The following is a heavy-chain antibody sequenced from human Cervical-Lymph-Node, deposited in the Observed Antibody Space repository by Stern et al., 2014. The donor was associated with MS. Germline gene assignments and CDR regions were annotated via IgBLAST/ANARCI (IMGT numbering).Heavy chain of an antibody. CDR3: VSSIMVTLGGVLVGGTFDH. CDR2: IHYSGRT. CDR1: GGSISSGGYY. V-gene: IGHV4-31*03. Sequence: QVQLQESGPGLVKPSQTLSLTCTVSGGSISSGGYYWSWIRQDPGKGLEWIGYIHYSGRTYYNPSLRSRFSMSVGTSKNQFSLKLSSVTAADTAVYYCVSSIMVTLGGVLVGGTFDHGGQGTLVTVSS. D-gene: IGHD3-16*02. J-gene: IGHJ4*02.